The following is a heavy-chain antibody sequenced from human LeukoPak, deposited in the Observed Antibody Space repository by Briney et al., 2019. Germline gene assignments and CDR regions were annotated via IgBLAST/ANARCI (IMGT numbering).Heavy chain of an antibody. J-gene: IGHJ4*02. D-gene: IGHD3-22*01. CDR2: ISSSGSTI. CDR1: GFTFSSYE. Sequence: GGSLRLSCAASGFTFSSYEMNWVRQAPGKGLEWVSYISSSGSTIYYADSVKGRFTISRDNAKNSLYLQMNSLRAEDTAVYYCAREKPYYYDSSGPFDYWGQVTLVTVSS. CDR3: AREKPYYYDSSGPFDY. V-gene: IGHV3-48*03.